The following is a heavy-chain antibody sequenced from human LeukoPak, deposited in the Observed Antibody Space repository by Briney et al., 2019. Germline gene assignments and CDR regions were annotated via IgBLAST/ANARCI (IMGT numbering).Heavy chain of an antibody. CDR2: IYYSGST. CDR3: ARAQGEPAMWVRGQAARYYFDY. Sequence: SETLSLTCTVSGGSICSYYWSWIRQPPGKGLEWIGYIYYSGSTYYNPSLKSRVTISVDRSKNQFSLKLSSVTAADTAVYYCARAQGEPAMWVRGQAARYYFDYWGQGTLVTVSS. CDR1: GGSICSYY. V-gene: IGHV4-59*12. D-gene: IGHD3-10*01. J-gene: IGHJ4*02.